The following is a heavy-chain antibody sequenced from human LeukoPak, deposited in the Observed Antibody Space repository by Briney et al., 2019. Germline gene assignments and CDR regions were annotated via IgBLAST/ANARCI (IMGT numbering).Heavy chain of an antibody. Sequence: GGSLRLSCAASGFTFSGYWMSWVRQAPGKGLEWVSYINSGGSTKYYADSVKGRFTVSRDNAKNSLYLQMNSLRAEDTAVYYCARAPQGWSYYYWGQGTLVTVSS. CDR2: INSGGSTK. V-gene: IGHV3-48*03. CDR3: ARAPQGWSYYY. CDR1: GFTFSGYW. D-gene: IGHD6-19*01. J-gene: IGHJ4*02.